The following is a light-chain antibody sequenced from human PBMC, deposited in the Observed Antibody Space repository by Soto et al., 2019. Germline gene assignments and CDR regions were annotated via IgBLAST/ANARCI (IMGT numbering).Light chain of an antibody. CDR3: PKYNSAPWT. V-gene: IGKV1-27*01. Sequence: DFQMTQSPSSLSASVGDRVTITCRASQGISNYLAWYQQKPGKGPKLLIYAASTLQSGVPSRFSGSGSGTDFTLTITSLQPEDVATYYCPKYNSAPWTFGQGTKVEIK. CDR2: AAS. J-gene: IGKJ1*01. CDR1: QGISNY.